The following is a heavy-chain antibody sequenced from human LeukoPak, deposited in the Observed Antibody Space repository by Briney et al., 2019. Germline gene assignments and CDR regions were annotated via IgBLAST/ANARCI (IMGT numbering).Heavy chain of an antibody. Sequence: PGGSLRLSCAASGFTFSSYAMSWVRQAPGKGLEWVSAISGSGGSTYYADSVKGRFTISRDNSKNTLYLQMNSLRAEDTAVYYCANHQSSSWLPDCWGQGTLVTVSS. CDR3: ANHQSSSWLPDC. CDR2: ISGSGGST. CDR1: GFTFSSYA. V-gene: IGHV3-23*01. J-gene: IGHJ4*02. D-gene: IGHD6-13*01.